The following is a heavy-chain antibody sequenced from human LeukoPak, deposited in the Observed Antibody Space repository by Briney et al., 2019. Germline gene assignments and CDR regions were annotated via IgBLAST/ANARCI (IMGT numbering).Heavy chain of an antibody. Sequence: SVKVSCKASGFTFTSSAVQWVRQARGQRLEWIGWIVVGSGNTNYAQKFQERVTITRDMSTSTAYMELSSLRSEDTAVYYCAKGSELYSSSWYPHYYYYYGMDVWGQGTTVTVSS. CDR1: GFTFTSSA. CDR3: AKGSELYSSSWYPHYYYYYGMDV. D-gene: IGHD6-13*01. CDR2: IVVGSGNT. J-gene: IGHJ6*02. V-gene: IGHV1-58*01.